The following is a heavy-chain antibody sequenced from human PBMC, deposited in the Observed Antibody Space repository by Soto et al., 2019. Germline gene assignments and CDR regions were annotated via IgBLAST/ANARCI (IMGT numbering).Heavy chain of an antibody. CDR1: GGSISSSNW. CDR3: ARVPPVVPAAGIGTTAMVVPHAFFD. D-gene: IGHD2-2*01. CDR2: IYHSGST. J-gene: IGHJ4*02. Sequence: SETLSLTCAVSGGSISSSNWWSWVRQPPGKGLEWIGEIYHSGSTNYNPSLKSRVTISVDKSKNQFSLKLSSVTAADTAMYYCARVPPVVPAAGIGTTAMVVPHAFFDWGQGTLVTVSS. V-gene: IGHV4-4*02.